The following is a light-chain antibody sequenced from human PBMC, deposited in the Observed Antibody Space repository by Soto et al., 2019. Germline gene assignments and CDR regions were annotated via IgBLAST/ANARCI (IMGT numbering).Light chain of an antibody. Sequence: QSALTQPRSVSGSPGQSVTISCTGTSSDVGAYDYVSWYQQHPGKAPKLKIYDVNKRPSGVPDRFSGSKSGNTASLTISGLQAEDEADYYCFSYVGTYTYVFGTGTKLTVL. J-gene: IGLJ1*01. V-gene: IGLV2-11*01. CDR1: SSDVGAYDY. CDR2: DVN. CDR3: FSYVGTYTYV.